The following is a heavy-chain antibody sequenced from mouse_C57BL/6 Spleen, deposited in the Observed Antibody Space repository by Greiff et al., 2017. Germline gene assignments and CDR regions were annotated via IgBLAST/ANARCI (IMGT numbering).Heavy chain of an antibody. V-gene: IGHV1-81*01. CDR1: GYTFTSYG. CDR3: ARGLITTVVATGAMDY. Sequence: QVQLQQSGAELARPGASVKLSCKASGYTFTSYGISWVKQRTGQGLEWIGEIYPRSGNTYYNEKFKGKATLTADKSSSTAYMELRSLTSEDCAVYFCARGLITTVVATGAMDYWGQGTSVTVSS. D-gene: IGHD1-1*01. CDR2: IYPRSGNT. J-gene: IGHJ4*01.